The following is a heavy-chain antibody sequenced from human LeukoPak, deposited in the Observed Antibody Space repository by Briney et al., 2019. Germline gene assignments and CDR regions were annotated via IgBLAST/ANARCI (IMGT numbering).Heavy chain of an antibody. CDR2: ISGYNGNT. J-gene: IGHJ4*02. CDR3: ARDSMVRGATLDH. Sequence: ASVKVSCKASGYGFNSYGISWVRQAPGQGLEWMAWISGYNGNTNYAQKFQGRVTMSTDTSTGTVYMELRSLRSADTAVYYCARDSMVRGATLDHWGQGILVTVSS. V-gene: IGHV1-18*01. D-gene: IGHD3-10*01. CDR1: GYGFNSYG.